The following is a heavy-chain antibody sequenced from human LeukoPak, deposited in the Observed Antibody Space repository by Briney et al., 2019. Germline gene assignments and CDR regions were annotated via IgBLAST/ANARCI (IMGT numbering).Heavy chain of an antibody. J-gene: IGHJ5*02. CDR1: GGSFSGYY. Sequence: SETLSLTCAVYGGSFSGYYWSWIRQPPGKGLEWIGEINHSGSTNYNPSLKSRVTISVDTSKNQFSLKLSSVTAADTAVYYCARGQYRAMTYSYSPFDPWGQGTLVTVSS. V-gene: IGHV4-34*01. D-gene: IGHD5-18*01. CDR2: INHSGST. CDR3: ARGQYRAMTYSYSPFDP.